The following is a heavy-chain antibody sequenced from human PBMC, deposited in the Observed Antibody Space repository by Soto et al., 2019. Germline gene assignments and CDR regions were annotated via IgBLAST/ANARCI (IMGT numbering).Heavy chain of an antibody. Sequence: QVQLQESGPGLVKPSETLSLTCTVSGGSVSSGSYYWSWIRQPPGKGLEWIGYIYYSGSTNYNPSLKSLVTISVVTSKNQFSRKLSSVTAADTAVYYCARDGAYSSVVLRYWGQGTLVTVSS. D-gene: IGHD3-22*01. V-gene: IGHV4-61*01. CDR1: GGSVSSGSYY. J-gene: IGHJ4*02. CDR3: ARDGAYSSVVLRY. CDR2: IYYSGST.